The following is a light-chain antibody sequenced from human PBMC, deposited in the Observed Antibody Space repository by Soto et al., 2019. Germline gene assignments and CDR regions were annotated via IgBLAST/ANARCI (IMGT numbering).Light chain of an antibody. J-gene: IGKJ5*01. CDR3: QQYGSSAPIT. CDR1: QSVSSK. V-gene: IGKV3-20*01. CDR2: GAS. Sequence: EIVVTQSPATLSGSPGERVTLSCRSSQSVSSKLAWYQQKPGQAPRLLIYGASTRATGIPARFSGSGSETDFTLTISRLEPEDIALYYCQQYGSSAPITFGQGTRLEIK.